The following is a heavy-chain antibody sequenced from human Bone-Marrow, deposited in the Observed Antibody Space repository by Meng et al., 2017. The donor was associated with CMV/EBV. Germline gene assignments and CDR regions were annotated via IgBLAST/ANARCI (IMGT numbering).Heavy chain of an antibody. V-gene: IGHV3-30*02. CDR1: GFTFSTYG. Sequence: GESLKISCAASGFTFSTYGMHWVRQAPGKGLEWVAFIRYDGSSKYYADSVKGRFTISRDNSKNTLYLQMNSLRAEGTAVYYCARSYNGKYYPPYYYYYYGMDVWGQGTTVTVSS. J-gene: IGHJ6*02. CDR3: ARSYNGKYYPPYYYYYYGMDV. D-gene: IGHD1-26*01. CDR2: IRYDGSSK.